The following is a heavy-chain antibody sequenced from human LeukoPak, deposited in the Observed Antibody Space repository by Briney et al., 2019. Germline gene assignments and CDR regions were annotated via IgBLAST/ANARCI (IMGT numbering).Heavy chain of an antibody. Sequence: GGSLRLSCAASGFTFSSYAMSWVRQAPEKGLEWVSAISGSGGSTYYADSVKGRFTISRDNSKNTLYLQMNSLRAEDTAVYYCAKVLLRYFDWLLLGPLDYWGQGTLVTVSS. V-gene: IGHV3-23*01. CDR3: AKVLLRYFDWLLLGPLDY. CDR1: GFTFSSYA. J-gene: IGHJ4*02. D-gene: IGHD3-9*01. CDR2: ISGSGGST.